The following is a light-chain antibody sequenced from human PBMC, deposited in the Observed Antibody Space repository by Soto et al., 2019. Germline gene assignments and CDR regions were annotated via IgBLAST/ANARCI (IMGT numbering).Light chain of an antibody. CDR1: QSLLHSITNKNH. V-gene: IGKV4-1*01. Sequence: DIVLTQSPDSLAVSLGERATINCRSSQSLLHSITNKNHLVWYQQKPRQPPKVLIYWASTRASGVPDRFSGSGSGTDFTLTISSLQAEDVAVYYCHQYYDVRRSFGQGTKVEIK. J-gene: IGKJ1*01. CDR3: HQYYDVRRS. CDR2: WAS.